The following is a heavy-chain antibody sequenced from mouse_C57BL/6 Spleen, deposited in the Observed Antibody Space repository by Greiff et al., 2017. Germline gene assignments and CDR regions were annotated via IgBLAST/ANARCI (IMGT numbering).Heavy chain of an antibody. Sequence: QVQLKESGAELVKPGASVKISCKASGYAFSSYWMNWVKQRPGKGLEWIGQIYPGDGDINYNGKFKGKATLTEDKSSSTAYMQLSSLTSEDAAVYFCAREEDYCLDYWGQGTTLTVSS. CDR3: AREEDYCLDY. CDR2: IYPGDGDI. D-gene: IGHD1-1*01. J-gene: IGHJ2*01. V-gene: IGHV1-80*01. CDR1: GYAFSSYW.